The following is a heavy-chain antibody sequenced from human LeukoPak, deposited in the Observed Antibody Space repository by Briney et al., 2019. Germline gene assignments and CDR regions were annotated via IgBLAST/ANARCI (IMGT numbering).Heavy chain of an antibody. CDR3: ARDRGLWSGYSSYSEYFQH. V-gene: IGHV3-11*04. Sequence: PGGSLRLSCAASGFTFSDYYMSWIRQAPGKGLEWVSYISSSGSTIYYADSVKGRFTISRDKPKNSLYLQMNSLRAEDTAVYYCARDRGLWSGYSSYSEYFQHWGQGTLVTVSS. CDR2: ISSSGSTI. CDR1: GFTFSDYY. J-gene: IGHJ1*01. D-gene: IGHD3-3*01.